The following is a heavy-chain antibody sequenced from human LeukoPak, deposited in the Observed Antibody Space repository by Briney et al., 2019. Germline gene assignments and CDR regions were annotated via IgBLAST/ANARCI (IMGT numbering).Heavy chain of an antibody. D-gene: IGHD2-15*01. CDR3: AREHLRDIVVVVAPYYFDY. V-gene: IGHV4-39*02. J-gene: IGHJ4*02. Sequence: PSETLSLTCTVSGGSINNYYWGWIRQPPGKGLEWIGSIYYSGSTYYNPSLKSRVTISVDTSKNQFSLKLSSVTAADTAVYYCAREHLRDIVVVVAPYYFDYWGQGTLVTVSS. CDR2: IYYSGST. CDR1: GGSINNYY.